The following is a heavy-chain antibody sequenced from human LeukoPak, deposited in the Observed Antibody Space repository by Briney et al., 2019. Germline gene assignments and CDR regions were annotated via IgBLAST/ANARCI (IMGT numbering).Heavy chain of an antibody. Sequence: GGSLRLSCAASGFTFSSYAMDWIRQAPGKGLEWVAVISYDGSNKYYADSVKGRFTISRDNSKNTLYLQMNSLRAEDTAVYYCARVGIYCSSTSCYVPFDYWGQGTLVTVSS. V-gene: IGHV3-30*04. D-gene: IGHD2-2*01. CDR2: ISYDGSNK. CDR1: GFTFSSYA. J-gene: IGHJ4*02. CDR3: ARVGIYCSSTSCYVPFDY.